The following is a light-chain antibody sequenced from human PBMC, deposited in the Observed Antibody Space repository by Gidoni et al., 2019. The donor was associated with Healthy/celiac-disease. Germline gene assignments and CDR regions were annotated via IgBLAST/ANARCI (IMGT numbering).Light chain of an antibody. CDR2: KAS. V-gene: IGKV1-5*03. J-gene: IGKJ3*01. CDR3: QQYNSYLFT. CDR1: QSISSW. Sequence: IQMPQSPSTLSASVGDRVTITCRASQSISSWLAWYKQKPGKAPKLLIYKASSLESGVPSRFSGSGSGTEFTLTISSLQPDDFATYYCQQYNSYLFTFXPXTKVDIK.